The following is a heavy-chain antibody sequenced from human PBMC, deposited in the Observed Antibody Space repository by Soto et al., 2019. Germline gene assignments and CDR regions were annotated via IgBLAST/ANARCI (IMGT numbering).Heavy chain of an antibody. J-gene: IGHJ4*02. CDR3: ARDHYYYDSIGHFDY. D-gene: IGHD3-22*01. CDR1: GFTFSSYG. CDR2: IWYDGSNK. V-gene: IGHV3-33*01. Sequence: QVQLVESGGGVVQPGRSLRLSCAASGFTFSSYGMHWVRQAPGKGLEWVAVIWYDGSNKYYADSVKGRFTISRDNSKNTLYLQMNSLRAEDTAVYYCARDHYYYDSIGHFDYWGQGTLVTVSS.